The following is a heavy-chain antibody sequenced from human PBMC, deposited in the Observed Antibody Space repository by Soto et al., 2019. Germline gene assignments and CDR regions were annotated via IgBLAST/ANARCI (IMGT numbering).Heavy chain of an antibody. CDR1: GDSVSSNSAA. Sequence: SQTLSLTCAISGDSVSSNSAAWNWIRQSPSRGLEWLGRTYYRSKWYNDYAVSVKSRITINPDTSKNQFSLQLNSVTPEDTAVYYCARGALYSSSWYYYYMAVWGKGTTVTVSS. V-gene: IGHV6-1*01. D-gene: IGHD6-13*01. J-gene: IGHJ6*03. CDR3: ARGALYSSSWYYYYMAV. CDR2: TYYRSKWYN.